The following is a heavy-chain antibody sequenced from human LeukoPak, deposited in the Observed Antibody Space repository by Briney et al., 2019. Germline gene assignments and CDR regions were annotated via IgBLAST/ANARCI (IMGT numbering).Heavy chain of an antibody. J-gene: IGHJ4*02. CDR2: INAGNGNT. Sequence: GASVKVSCKASGYTFTSYAMHWVRQAPGQRLEWMGWINAGNGNTKYSQKFQGRVTITRDTSASTVYMELSSLRSEDTAVYYCARDLGIAAAGTLRAPVDYWGQGTLVTVSS. D-gene: IGHD6-13*01. CDR3: ARDLGIAAAGTLRAPVDY. CDR1: GYTFTSYA. V-gene: IGHV1-3*01.